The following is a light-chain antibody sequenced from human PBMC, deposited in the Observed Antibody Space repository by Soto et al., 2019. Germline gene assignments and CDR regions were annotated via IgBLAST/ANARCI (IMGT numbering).Light chain of an antibody. CDR1: NSDVGGYNY. CDR2: EVN. Sequence: QSVLTQPPSASGSPGQSVTISCSGTNSDVGGYNYVSWYQQHPGKAPKLMIYEVNKRPSGVPDRFSGSKSGNTASLTVSVLQAEDEADYYCSSYGGSTNYVFGTGTKLTVL. J-gene: IGLJ1*01. V-gene: IGLV2-8*01. CDR3: SSYGGSTNYV.